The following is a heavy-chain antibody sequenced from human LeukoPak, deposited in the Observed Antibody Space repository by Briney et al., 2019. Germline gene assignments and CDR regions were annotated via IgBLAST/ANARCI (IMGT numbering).Heavy chain of an antibody. Sequence: PSETLSLTCAVYGGSFSGYYWSWIRQPPGKGLEWIGEINHSGSTNYNPSLKSRVTISVDTSKNQFSLKLSSVTAADTALYYCARLAPITMVRGTNYYYHSMDVWGQGTTVTVSS. CDR3: ARLAPITMVRGTNYYYHSMDV. V-gene: IGHV4-34*01. CDR1: GGSFSGYY. D-gene: IGHD3-10*01. J-gene: IGHJ6*02. CDR2: INHSGST.